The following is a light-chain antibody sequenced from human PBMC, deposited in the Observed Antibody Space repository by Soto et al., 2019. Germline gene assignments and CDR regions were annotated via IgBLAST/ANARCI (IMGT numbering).Light chain of an antibody. V-gene: IGKV3-15*01. CDR1: QSVSSN. Sequence: EVVMTQSPASLSACPGESATLSSRASQSVSSNLAWYQQKPGQAPRLLIYGASTRATGIPARFSGSGSGKEFTLNISSLEHEHFAVYYCQQWSKWTRGTFGQGTRLEI. J-gene: IGKJ5*01. CDR3: QQWSKWTRGT. CDR2: GAS.